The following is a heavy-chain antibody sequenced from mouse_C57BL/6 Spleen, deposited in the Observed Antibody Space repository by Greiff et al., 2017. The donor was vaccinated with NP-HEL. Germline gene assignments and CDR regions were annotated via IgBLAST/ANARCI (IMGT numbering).Heavy chain of an antibody. J-gene: IGHJ2*01. D-gene: IGHD1-2*01. V-gene: IGHV5-9*01. CDR2: ISGGGGNT. CDR1: GFTFSSYT. Sequence: EVKVVESGGGLVKPGGSLKLSCAASGFTFSSYTMSWVRQTPEKRLEWVATISGGGGNTYYPDSVKGRFPISRDNAKNTLYLQMSSLRSEDTALYYCARPLLRHLYFDYWGQGTTLTVSS. CDR3: ARPLLRHLYFDY.